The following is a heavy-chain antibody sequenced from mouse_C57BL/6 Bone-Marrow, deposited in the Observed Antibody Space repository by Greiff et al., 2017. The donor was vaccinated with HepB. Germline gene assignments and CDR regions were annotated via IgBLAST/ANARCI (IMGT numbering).Heavy chain of an antibody. Sequence: QVQLQQPGAELVRPGTSVKLSCKASGYTFTSYWMHWVKQRPGQGLEWIGVIDPSDSYTNYNQKFKGKATLTVDKSYSTAYMQLSSLTSEDSAVYCCARKIGVYYDGSSYVKGYWGQGTTLTVSS. J-gene: IGHJ2*01. CDR3: ARKIGVYYDGSSYVKGY. CDR1: GYTFTSYW. V-gene: IGHV1-59*01. CDR2: IDPSDSYT. D-gene: IGHD1-1*01.